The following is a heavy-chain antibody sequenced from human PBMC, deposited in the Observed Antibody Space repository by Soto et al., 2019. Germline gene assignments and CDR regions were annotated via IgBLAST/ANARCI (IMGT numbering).Heavy chain of an antibody. CDR1: GYTFASYD. J-gene: IGHJ6*02. CDR3: ARRGGYSYGYFPPTWDYGMDV. D-gene: IGHD5-18*01. V-gene: IGHV1-8*01. CDR2: MNPNSGNT. Sequence: ASVEVSCKASGYTFASYDINWVRQATGQGLEWMGWMNPNSGNTGYAQKLQGRVTMTRNTSISTAYMEMSSLRSEDTAVYYCARRGGYSYGYFPPTWDYGMDVWG.